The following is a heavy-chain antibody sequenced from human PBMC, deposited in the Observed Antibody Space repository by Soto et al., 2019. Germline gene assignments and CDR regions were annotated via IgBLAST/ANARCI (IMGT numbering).Heavy chain of an antibody. Sequence: QVQLLESGPGLVKPSETLSLTCTVSGGSVSSGSYYWSWIRQPPGKGLEWIGYIFYTGSTNYNPSLKSRVTISVDTSKNQFSLNLSSVTAADTAVYYCARGPLVVITARECDYWGQGTLVTVSS. CDR2: IFYTGST. CDR1: GGSVSSGSYY. V-gene: IGHV4-61*01. D-gene: IGHD2-21*02. CDR3: ARGPLVVITARECDY. J-gene: IGHJ4*02.